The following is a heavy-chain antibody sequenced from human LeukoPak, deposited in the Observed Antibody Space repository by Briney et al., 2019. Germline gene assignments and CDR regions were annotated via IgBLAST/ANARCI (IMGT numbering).Heavy chain of an antibody. V-gene: IGHV3-30*04. CDR2: ISYDGSNK. J-gene: IGHJ4*02. CDR3: AKDRPLPWYSGYDRGFDY. CDR1: GFTFSSYS. D-gene: IGHD5-12*01. Sequence: GKSLRLSCAASGFTFSSYSMHWVRQAPGKGLEWVAVISYDGSNKYYADSVKGRFTISRDNSKNTLYLQMNSLRAEDTAVYYCAKDRPLPWYSGYDRGFDYWGQGTLVTVSS.